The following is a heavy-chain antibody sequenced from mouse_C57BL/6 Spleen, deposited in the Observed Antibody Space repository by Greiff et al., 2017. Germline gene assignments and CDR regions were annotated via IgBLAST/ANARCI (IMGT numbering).Heavy chain of an antibody. D-gene: IGHD2-10*01. CDR1: GFTFSNYW. CDR3: TGSPYYGNYEDWYFDV. Sequence: EVKLMESGGGLVQPGGSMKLSCVASGFTFSNYWMNWVRQSPEKGLEWVAQIRLKSDNYATHYAESVKGRFTISRDDSKSSVYLQMNNLRAEDTGIYYYTGSPYYGNYEDWYFDVWGTGTTVTVSS. CDR2: IRLKSDNYAT. J-gene: IGHJ1*03. V-gene: IGHV6-3*01.